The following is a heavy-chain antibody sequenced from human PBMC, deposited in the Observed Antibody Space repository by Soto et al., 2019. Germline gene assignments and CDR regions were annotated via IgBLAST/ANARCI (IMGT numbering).Heavy chain of an antibody. D-gene: IGHD1-26*01. V-gene: IGHV3-74*01. CDR3: ARVLTGSYNWFDP. Sequence: EVQLVESGGGLVQPGGSLRLSCAASGFSFSSYWMHWVGQVPGKGLVWVSRINSDGSTTTYADSVKGRFTISRDNAKNTLYLQMNSLRVEDTAVYYCARVLTGSYNWFDPWGQGTLVTVSS. J-gene: IGHJ5*02. CDR1: GFSFSSYW. CDR2: INSDGSTT.